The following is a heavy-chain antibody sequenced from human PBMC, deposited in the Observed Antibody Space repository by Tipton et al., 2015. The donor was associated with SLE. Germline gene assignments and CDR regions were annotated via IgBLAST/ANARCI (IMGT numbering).Heavy chain of an antibody. CDR2: INPDGTTI. V-gene: IGHV3-74*01. CDR3: ARGLGDGGNCDY. Sequence: SLRLSCAASGFTLSRNWMHWVRQAPGKGLVWVSRINPDGTTINYADSVRGRFTISSDDSKNTLYLQMNSLRAEDTAVYYCARGLGDGGNCDYWGQGTLVTVSS. CDR1: GFTLSRNW. D-gene: IGHD4-23*01. J-gene: IGHJ4*02.